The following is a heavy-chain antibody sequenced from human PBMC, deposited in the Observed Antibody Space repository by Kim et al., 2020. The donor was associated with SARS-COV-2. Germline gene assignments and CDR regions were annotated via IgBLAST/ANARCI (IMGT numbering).Heavy chain of an antibody. D-gene: IGHD6-25*01. J-gene: IGHJ5*01. Sequence: SETLSLTCTVSGGSISSSSYYWGWIRQPPGKGLEWIGSIYYSGSTYYNPSLKSRVTISVDTSKNQFSLKLSAVTAADTAVYYCARQGYSSGRGKASDWF. CDR2: IYYSGST. CDR3: ARQGYSSGRGKASDWF. V-gene: IGHV4-39*01. CDR1: GGSISSSSYY.